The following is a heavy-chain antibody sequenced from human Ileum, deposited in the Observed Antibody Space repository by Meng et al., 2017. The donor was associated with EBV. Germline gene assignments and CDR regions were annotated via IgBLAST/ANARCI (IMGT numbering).Heavy chain of an antibody. V-gene: IGHV4-4*02. J-gene: IGHJ4*02. CDR3: ARADKVRFDY. CDR1: GGSMSSTNW. Sequence: HVRLQESGPGLVKPSGTLSCTCAVSGGSMSSTNWWSWVRQPPGKGLEWIGEIYHSGSTNYNPSLKRRVSISVDKSKNQFSLKLSSVTAADTAVYYCARADKVRFDYWGQGTLVTVSS. CDR2: IYHSGST.